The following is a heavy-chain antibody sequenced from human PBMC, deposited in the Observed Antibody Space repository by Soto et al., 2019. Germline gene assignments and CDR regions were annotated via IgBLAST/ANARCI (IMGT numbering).Heavy chain of an antibody. CDR3: ARGTWGISWPNFFDY. CDR1: GFSVTSNY. Sequence: GSLRLSCTAPGFSVTSNYMSWVRQAPGKGLEWVSVIYAGGSTSYADSVKGRFTISRDNSNNTLYLQLNYLRAEDTAVYYCARGTWGISWPNFFDYWGQGVLVTGSS. J-gene: IGHJ4*02. V-gene: IGHV3-53*01. D-gene: IGHD6-13*01. CDR2: IYAGGST.